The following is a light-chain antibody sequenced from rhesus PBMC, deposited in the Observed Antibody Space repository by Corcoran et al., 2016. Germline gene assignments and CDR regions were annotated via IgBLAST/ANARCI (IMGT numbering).Light chain of an antibody. CDR3: YQHSSGYT. CDR2: GAS. CDR1: QSVSSY. Sequence: QVILTQSPATLSLSPGERATLSCRASQSVSSYLAWYQQKPGQAPRLLIYGASRRATGIPDRLGGSGSGTDFPLPIRSLEPEDVGVYHCYQHSSGYTFGQGTKVEIK. V-gene: IGKV3-10*01. J-gene: IGKJ1*01.